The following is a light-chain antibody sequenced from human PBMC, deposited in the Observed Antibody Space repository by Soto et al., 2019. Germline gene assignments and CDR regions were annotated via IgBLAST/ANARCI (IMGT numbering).Light chain of an antibody. J-gene: IGLJ1*01. CDR1: SNDVGFYDL. CDR2: EGS. V-gene: IGLV2-23*01. CDR3: CAYAGSVTLFV. Sequence: QSVLTQPASVSGSPGQLVTISCTGTSNDVGFYDLVSWYQQYPGKAPKLIIYEGSRRPSGVSNRFSGSKSGNTAYLTITGLQAEDEAAYYCCAYAGSVTLFVFPAGTKVTVL.